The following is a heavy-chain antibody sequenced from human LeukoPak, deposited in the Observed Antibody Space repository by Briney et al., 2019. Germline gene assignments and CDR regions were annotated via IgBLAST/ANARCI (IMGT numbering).Heavy chain of an antibody. CDR2: IYNSGTT. V-gene: IGHV4-39*01. CDR1: GGSISRSSYY. Sequence: SETLSLTCTVSGGSISRSSYYWGWIRQPPGKGLEWTGTIYNSGTTYYNPSLKSRVTISVDTSKNQFSLRLSSVTAADTAVYYCARGYPCSGTSCYLDYYYYYGMDVWGQGTTVTVSS. D-gene: IGHD2-2*01. CDR3: ARGYPCSGTSCYLDYYYYYGMDV. J-gene: IGHJ6*02.